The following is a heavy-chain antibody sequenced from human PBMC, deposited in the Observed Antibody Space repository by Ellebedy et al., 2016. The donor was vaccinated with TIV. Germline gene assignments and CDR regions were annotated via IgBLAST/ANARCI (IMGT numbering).Heavy chain of an antibody. D-gene: IGHD3-10*01. CDR2: IYYSGST. Sequence: SETLSLXXTVSGGSISSGDYYWSWIRQPPGKGLEWIGYIYYSGSTHYNPSLKSRVTISVDTSKNQFSLKLSSVTAADTAVYYCARDRGITMVRGMRGAFDIWGQGTMVTVSS. CDR1: GGSISSGDYY. V-gene: IGHV4-30-4*01. CDR3: ARDRGITMVRGMRGAFDI. J-gene: IGHJ3*02.